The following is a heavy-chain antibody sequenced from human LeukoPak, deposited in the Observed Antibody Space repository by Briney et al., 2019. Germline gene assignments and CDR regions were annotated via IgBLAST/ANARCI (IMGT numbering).Heavy chain of an antibody. CDR3: AKGGDH. Sequence: GGSLRLSCAASGFTFSTYWMNWVRQAPGKGLEWVANIKPDGSDKYYVDSVKGRFTVSRDNAKNSLYLQMNSLRAEDTAVYYCAKGGDHWGQGTLVTVSS. CDR1: GFTFSTYW. V-gene: IGHV3-7*01. D-gene: IGHD3-16*01. CDR2: IKPDGSDK. J-gene: IGHJ4*02.